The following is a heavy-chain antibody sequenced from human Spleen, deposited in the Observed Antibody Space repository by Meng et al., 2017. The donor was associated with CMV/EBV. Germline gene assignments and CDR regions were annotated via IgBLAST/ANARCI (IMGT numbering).Heavy chain of an antibody. CDR2: INWNGGRT. CDR3: VTDQDRLGGI. V-gene: IGHV3-20*04. D-gene: IGHD5-12*01. Sequence: GESLKISCAASGFTFDDYGMSWVRQAPGKGLEWVSGINWNGGRTGYGDSVKGRFTISRDNAKNSLYLQMNSLRAEDTAVYYCVTDQDRLGGIWGQGTMVTVSS. CDR1: GFTFDDYG. J-gene: IGHJ3*02.